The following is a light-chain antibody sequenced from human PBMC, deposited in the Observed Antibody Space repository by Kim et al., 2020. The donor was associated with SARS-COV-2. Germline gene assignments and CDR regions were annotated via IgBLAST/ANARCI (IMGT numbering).Light chain of an antibody. Sequence: GQSVTISCTGTSSDVGSYTRVSWYQQSPGTAPKLMIYEVSNRPSGVPDRFSGSKSGNTASLTISGVQAEDEADYYCSSFTSRTTWVFGGGTKLTVL. CDR1: SSDVGSYTR. CDR2: EVS. J-gene: IGLJ3*02. V-gene: IGLV2-18*02. CDR3: SSFTSRTTWV.